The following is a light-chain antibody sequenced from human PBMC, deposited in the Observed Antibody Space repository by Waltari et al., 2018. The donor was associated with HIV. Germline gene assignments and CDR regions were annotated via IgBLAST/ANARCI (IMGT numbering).Light chain of an antibody. J-gene: IGLJ1*01. CDR2: DNT. Sequence: QSVLTQPPSVSGAPGQRVTISCTGSSSNIGAGYDVHWYQQLPGTAPKLLIYDNTNRPSGVPDRFSGSKSGTSASLAITGLQADDEADYYCQSADSSGTYVFGNGTKVTVL. V-gene: IGLV1-40*01. CDR1: SSNIGAGYD. CDR3: QSADSSGTYV.